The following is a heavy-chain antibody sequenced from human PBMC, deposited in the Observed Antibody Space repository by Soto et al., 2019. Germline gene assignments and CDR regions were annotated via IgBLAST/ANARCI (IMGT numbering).Heavy chain of an antibody. Sequence: GGSLRLSCAASGFTFDDYAMHWVRKAPGKGLEWVSGISWNSGSIGYADSVKGRFTISRDNAKNSLYLQMNSLRAEDTALYYCAKDGSSGELYYYYMDVWGKGTTVTLSS. V-gene: IGHV3-9*01. CDR3: AKDGSSGELYYYYMDV. CDR1: GFTFDDYA. D-gene: IGHD2-15*01. CDR2: ISWNSGSI. J-gene: IGHJ6*03.